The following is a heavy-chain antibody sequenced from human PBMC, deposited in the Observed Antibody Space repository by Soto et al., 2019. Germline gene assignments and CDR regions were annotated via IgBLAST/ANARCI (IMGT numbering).Heavy chain of an antibody. D-gene: IGHD2-8*02. CDR2: ISWNSGSI. Sequence: EVQLVESGGGLVQPGRSLRLSCAASGFIFDDYAMHWVRQAPGKGLEWVSGISWNSGSIGYADSVKGRFTISRDNAKNSLYLQMNSLRAEDTALYYCAKGYSSGNWWGMDVWGQGTTVTVSS. CDR1: GFIFDDYA. CDR3: AKGYSSGNWWGMDV. J-gene: IGHJ6*02. V-gene: IGHV3-9*01.